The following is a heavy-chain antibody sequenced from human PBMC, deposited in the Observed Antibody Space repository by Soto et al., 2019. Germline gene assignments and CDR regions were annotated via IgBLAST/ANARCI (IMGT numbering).Heavy chain of an antibody. Sequence: PSETVWMTFADSDSSNSGDCWSWIMQPPGKGLEWIGYIYYSGSTNYNPSLKSRVTISVDTSKNQFSLKLSSVTAADTAVYYCARLRHDILTGYYTVYYYYMEGWGKGTTLTVSS. V-gene: IGHV4-59*08. CDR2: IYYSGST. J-gene: IGHJ6*03. D-gene: IGHD3-9*01. CDR1: DSSNSGDC. CDR3: ARLRHDILTGYYTVYYYYMEG.